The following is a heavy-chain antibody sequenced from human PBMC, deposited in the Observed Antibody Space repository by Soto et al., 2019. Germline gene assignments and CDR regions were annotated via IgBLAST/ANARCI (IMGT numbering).Heavy chain of an antibody. CDR3: AKDLFVVVVAAVDFDY. D-gene: IGHD2-15*01. V-gene: IGHV3-23*01. CDR1: GFTFSSYA. CDR2: ISGSGGST. J-gene: IGHJ4*02. Sequence: EVQLLESGGGLVQPGGSLRLSCAAFGFTFSSYAMSWVRQAPGKGLEWVSAISGSGGSTYYADSVKGRFTISRDNSKNTLYLQMNSLRAEDTAVYYCAKDLFVVVVAAVDFDYWGQGTLVTVSS.